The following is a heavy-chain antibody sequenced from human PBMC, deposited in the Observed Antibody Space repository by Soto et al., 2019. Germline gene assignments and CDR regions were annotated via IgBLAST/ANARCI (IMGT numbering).Heavy chain of an antibody. CDR1: GFTFSSYA. CDR3: ARDDPGYCSGGSCYSFDY. Sequence: GGSLRLSCAASGFTFSSYAMSWVRQAPGKGLEWVSAISGSGGSTYYADSVKGRFTISRDNSKNTLYLQMNSLRAEDTAVYYCARDDPGYCSGGSCYSFDYWGQGTLVTVSS. D-gene: IGHD2-15*01. CDR2: ISGSGGST. V-gene: IGHV3-23*01. J-gene: IGHJ4*02.